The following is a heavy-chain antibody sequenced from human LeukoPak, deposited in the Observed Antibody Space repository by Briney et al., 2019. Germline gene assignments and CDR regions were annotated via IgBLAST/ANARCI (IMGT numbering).Heavy chain of an antibody. CDR2: IYYSGST. V-gene: IGHV4-39*01. CDR3: ARPGLTYYYDSSGYFDY. D-gene: IGHD3-22*01. J-gene: IGHJ4*02. Sequence: SETLSLTCTVSGGSISSSSYYWGWIRQPPGKGLEWIGSIYYSGSTYYNPSLKSRVTISVDTSKNQFSLKLGSVTAADTAVYYCARPGLTYYYDSSGYFDYWGQGTLVTVSS. CDR1: GGSISSSSYY.